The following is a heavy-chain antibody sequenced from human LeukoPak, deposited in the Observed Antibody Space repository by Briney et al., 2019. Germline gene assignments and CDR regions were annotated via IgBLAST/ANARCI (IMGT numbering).Heavy chain of an antibody. CDR3: ARSTSGYSGYGPFDY. V-gene: IGHV3-23*01. CDR1: GFTFSSYA. D-gene: IGHD5-12*01. J-gene: IGHJ4*02. CDR2: ISGSGGST. Sequence: GGSLRLSCAASGFTFSSYAMSWVRQAPGKGLEWVSAISGSGGSTYYADSVKGRFTISRDNSKNTLYLQMNSLRAEDTAVYYCARSTSGYSGYGPFDYWGQGTLVTVSS.